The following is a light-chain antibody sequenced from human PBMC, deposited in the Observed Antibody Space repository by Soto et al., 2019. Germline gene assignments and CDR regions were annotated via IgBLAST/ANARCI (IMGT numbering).Light chain of an antibody. V-gene: IGLV1-44*01. J-gene: IGLJ1*01. CDR2: WDN. Sequence: QSVLTQPPSASGTPGQRVTISCSGISSNIGSNTVNWYQQLPGTAHKLLIYWDNQRPSGGPDGFSGAKSGTTASLAISGLQSEDEADYYCAAWDDGLNGFVFGTGTKLTVL. CDR1: SSNIGSNT. CDR3: AAWDDGLNGFV.